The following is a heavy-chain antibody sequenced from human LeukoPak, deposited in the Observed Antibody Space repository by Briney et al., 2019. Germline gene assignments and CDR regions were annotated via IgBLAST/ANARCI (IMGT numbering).Heavy chain of an antibody. CDR1: GTSISSGAYS. CDR2: IYYSGNT. J-gene: IGHJ4*02. CDR3: ARTITIFGALGYFDY. D-gene: IGHD3-3*01. V-gene: IGHV4-31*03. Sequence: SETLSLTCTVSGTSISSGAYSWSLVRQHPGKGLEWIAYIYYSGNTYYNPSLKRRVTISVDTSKNQFSLKLSSVTAADTAVYYCARTITIFGALGYFDYWGQGTLVTVSS.